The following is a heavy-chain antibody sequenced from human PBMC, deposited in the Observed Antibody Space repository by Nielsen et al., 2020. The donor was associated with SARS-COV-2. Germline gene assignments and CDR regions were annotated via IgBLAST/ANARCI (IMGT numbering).Heavy chain of an antibody. V-gene: IGHV3-11*01. CDR1: GFTFSDYY. CDR3: ARARTRGETFDY. Sequence: GGSLRLSCAASGFTFSDYYMSWIRQAPGKGLEWVSYISSRGSTIYYADSVKGRFTISRDNAKNSLYLQMNSLRAEDTAVYYCARARTRGETFDYWGQGTLVTVSS. CDR2: ISSRGSTI. J-gene: IGHJ4*02. D-gene: IGHD1-7*01.